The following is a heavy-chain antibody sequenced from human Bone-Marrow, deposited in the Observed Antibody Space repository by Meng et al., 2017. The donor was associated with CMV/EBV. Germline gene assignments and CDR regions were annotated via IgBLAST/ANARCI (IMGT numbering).Heavy chain of an antibody. V-gene: IGHV3-7*01. Sequence: GESLKISCAASGFTFSSYWMSWVRQAPGKGLEWVANIKQDGSEKCYVDSVKGRFTISRDNAKNSLYLQMNSLRAEDTAVYYCARDSLRYNWNYDAFDIWGQGTMVTVSS. CDR1: GFTFSSYW. J-gene: IGHJ3*02. CDR2: IKQDGSEK. CDR3: ARDSLRYNWNYDAFDI. D-gene: IGHD1-7*01.